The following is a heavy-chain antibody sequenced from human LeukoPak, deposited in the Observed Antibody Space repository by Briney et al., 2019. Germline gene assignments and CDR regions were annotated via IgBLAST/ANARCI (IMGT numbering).Heavy chain of an antibody. CDR2: ISSSSSYI. J-gene: IGHJ4*02. V-gene: IGHV3-21*01. D-gene: IGHD2-2*01. Sequence: GGSLRLSRAASGFTFSSYSMNWVRQAPGKGLEWVSSISSSSSYIYYADSVKGRFTISRDNAKNSLYLQMNSLRAEDTAVYYCARDLGYCSSTSCQFDYWGQGTLVTVSS. CDR3: ARDLGYCSSTSCQFDY. CDR1: GFTFSSYS.